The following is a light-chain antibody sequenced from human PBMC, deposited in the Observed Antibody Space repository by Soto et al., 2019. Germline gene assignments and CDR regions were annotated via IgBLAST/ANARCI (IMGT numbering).Light chain of an antibody. Sequence: QSVLTQSSSASASLGSSVKLTCTLSSGHSCYIIAWHQQQPGKAPRYLMKLEGSGSYNKGSGVPDRFSGSSSGAERYLTISTLQFEDEADYYCETWDSNIRVFGGGTKLTVL. CDR3: ETWDSNIRV. V-gene: IGLV4-60*02. J-gene: IGLJ3*02. CDR2: LEGSGSY. CDR1: SGHSCYI.